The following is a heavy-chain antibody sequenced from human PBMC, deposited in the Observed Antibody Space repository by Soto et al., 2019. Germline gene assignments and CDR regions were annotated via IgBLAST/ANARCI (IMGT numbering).Heavy chain of an antibody. CDR2: IFYTGST. V-gene: IGHV4-30-4*01. D-gene: IGHD5-12*01. CDR3: ARVKATLYRDYYFDY. J-gene: IGHJ4*02. Sequence: PSESLSLECGVSGGTSNSGDYFWSWIRQPPGKGLEWIGSIFYTGSTYYSPSLKSRASMSMDTSKNVLSLRLRSLTAADTAVYFSARVKATLYRDYYFDYWGQGTLVTVSS. CDR1: GGTSNSGDYF.